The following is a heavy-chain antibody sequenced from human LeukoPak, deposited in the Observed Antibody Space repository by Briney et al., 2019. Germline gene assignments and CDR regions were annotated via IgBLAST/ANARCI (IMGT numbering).Heavy chain of an antibody. CDR1: GLTFNNYA. V-gene: IGHV3-23*01. Sequence: GGSLRLSCAVSGLTFNNYAMSWVRQAPGKGLEWVSGISGRGASKYYADSVKGRFTISRDNSKNTLYLQMNSLRAEDTAVYYCARRAGAYSHPYDYWGQGTLATVSS. J-gene: IGHJ4*02. D-gene: IGHD4/OR15-4a*01. CDR3: ARRAGAYSHPYDY. CDR2: ISGRGASK.